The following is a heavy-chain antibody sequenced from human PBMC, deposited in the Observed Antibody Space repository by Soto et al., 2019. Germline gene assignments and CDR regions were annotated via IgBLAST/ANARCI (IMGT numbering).Heavy chain of an antibody. J-gene: IGHJ5*02. Sequence: QVQLQQWGAGLLKPSETLSLTCAVYGGSFSGYYWSWIRQPPGKGLEWIGEINHSGSTNYNPSLKSRVTISVDTSKNQFSLKLSSVTAADTAVYYCARGAPFRGNWNRGNPKLRNWFDPWGQGTLVTVSS. V-gene: IGHV4-34*01. CDR1: GGSFSGYY. CDR3: ARGAPFRGNWNRGNPKLRNWFDP. D-gene: IGHD1-1*01. CDR2: INHSGST.